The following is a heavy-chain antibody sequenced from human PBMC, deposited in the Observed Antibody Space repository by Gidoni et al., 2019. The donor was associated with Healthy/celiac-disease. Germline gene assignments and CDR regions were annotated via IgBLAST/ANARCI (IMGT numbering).Heavy chain of an antibody. D-gene: IGHD2-2*01. CDR2: SSSSSSTI. CDR1: GFTFSSYS. Sequence: EVQLLESGGGLVQPGGSLRLSCAASGFTFSSYSMNWVRQAPGKGLGWVSYSSSSSSTIYYADSVKGRFTISRDNAKNSRYLQMNSLRDEDTAVYYCARVEDIVVVLGMDVWGQGTTVTVSS. J-gene: IGHJ6*02. CDR3: ARVEDIVVVLGMDV. V-gene: IGHV3-48*02.